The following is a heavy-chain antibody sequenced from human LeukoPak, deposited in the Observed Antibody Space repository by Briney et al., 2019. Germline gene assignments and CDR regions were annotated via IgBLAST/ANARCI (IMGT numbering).Heavy chain of an antibody. CDR2: ISYDGSNK. CDR1: GFTFSSYA. Sequence: PGGSLRLSCEASGFTFSSYAMHWVRQAPGKGLEWVAVISYDGSNKYYADSVKGRFTISRDNSKNTLYLQMNSLRAEDTAVYYCAKGSVAGFFDYWGQGTLVTVSS. CDR3: AKGSVAGFFDY. D-gene: IGHD6-19*01. V-gene: IGHV3-30-3*01. J-gene: IGHJ4*02.